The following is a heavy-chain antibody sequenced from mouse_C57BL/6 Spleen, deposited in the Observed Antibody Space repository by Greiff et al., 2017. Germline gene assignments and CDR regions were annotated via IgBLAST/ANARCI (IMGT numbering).Heavy chain of an antibody. D-gene: IGHD1-1*01. J-gene: IGHJ3*01. CDR3: AIYGSSYWFAY. V-gene: IGHV5-16*01. Sequence: EVKLVESEGGLVQPGSSMKLSCTASGFTFSDYYMAWVRQVQEKGLEWVANINYDGSSTYYLDSLKSRFIISREHAKNILYLQMSSLKSEDTATYYCAIYGSSYWFAYWGQEPLVTVSA. CDR1: GFTFSDYY. CDR2: INYDGSST.